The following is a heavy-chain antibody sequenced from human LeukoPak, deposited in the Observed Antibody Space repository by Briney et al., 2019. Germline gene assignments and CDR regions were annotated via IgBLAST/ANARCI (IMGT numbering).Heavy chain of an antibody. Sequence: PSETLSLTCTVSGGSISTSSYYWGWIRQPPGKGLEWIGSIYYSGSTYYDPSLKSRVTISVDTSKNQLSLSLTSVTAADTALYYCARVTTGGSYYIDVWGTGTTVTVSS. D-gene: IGHD1-1*01. J-gene: IGHJ6*03. CDR1: GGSISTSSYY. V-gene: IGHV4-39*07. CDR3: ARVTTGGSYYIDV. CDR2: IYYSGST.